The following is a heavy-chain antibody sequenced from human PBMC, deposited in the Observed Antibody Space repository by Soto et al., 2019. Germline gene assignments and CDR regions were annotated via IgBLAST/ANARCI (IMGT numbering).Heavy chain of an antibody. CDR2: ISGSGGST. Sequence: GGSLRLSCAASGFTFSSYAMSWVRQAPGKVLEWVSAISGSGGSTYYADSVKGRFTISRDNSKNTLYLQMNSLRAEDTAVYYCAKDRGSFRDGYNWYWGQGTLVPVSS. CDR3: AKDRGSFRDGYNWY. V-gene: IGHV3-23*01. D-gene: IGHD5-12*01. CDR1: GFTFSSYA. J-gene: IGHJ4*02.